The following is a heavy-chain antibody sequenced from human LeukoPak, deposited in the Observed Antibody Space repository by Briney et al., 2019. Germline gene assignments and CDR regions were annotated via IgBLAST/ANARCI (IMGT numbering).Heavy chain of an antibody. CDR1: GYTFTSFG. Sequence: ASVKVSCKASGYTFTSFGISWVRQAPGQGLEWLGWISTYNGNTNYAQKFKGRVSMTTDTSTSTAYMELRSLSSDDTAVYYCARDALAVTPLDYWGQGTLVTVSS. CDR3: ARDALAVTPLDY. D-gene: IGHD6-19*01. V-gene: IGHV1-18*01. J-gene: IGHJ4*02. CDR2: ISTYNGNT.